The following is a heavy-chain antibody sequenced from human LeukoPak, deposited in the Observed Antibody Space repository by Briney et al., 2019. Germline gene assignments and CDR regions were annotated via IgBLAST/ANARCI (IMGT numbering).Heavy chain of an antibody. D-gene: IGHD6-13*01. Sequence: GGSLRLSCAASGFTVSSNYMSWVRQAPGKGLEWVSVIYSGGSTYYADSVKGRFTISRDNSKNTLYLQMNSLRAEDTAVYYCASPGYSSSSYYWGQGTLVTVSS. CDR2: IYSGGST. CDR3: ASPGYSSSSYY. J-gene: IGHJ4*02. V-gene: IGHV3-66*01. CDR1: GFTVSSNY.